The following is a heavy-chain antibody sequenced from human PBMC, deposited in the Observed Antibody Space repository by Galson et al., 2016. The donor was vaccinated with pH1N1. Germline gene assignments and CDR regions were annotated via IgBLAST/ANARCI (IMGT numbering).Heavy chain of an antibody. CDR1: GYTFTNYG. D-gene: IGHD2-2*01. Sequence: QSGAEVKKPGASVKVSCKASGYTFTNYGISWVRQAPGQGLEWMGWIITYNGNADYAEHLQGRVTMTTDTSTNTAYMELRSLRSDDTAVYYCARDRPSPLVGYVFDVWGQGTMVTVFS. CDR3: ARDRPSPLVGYVFDV. J-gene: IGHJ3*01. V-gene: IGHV1-18*04. CDR2: IITYNGNA.